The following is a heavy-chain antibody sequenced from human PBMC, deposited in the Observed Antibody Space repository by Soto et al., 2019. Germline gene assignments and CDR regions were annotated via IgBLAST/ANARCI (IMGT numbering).Heavy chain of an antibody. V-gene: IGHV1-69*01. D-gene: IGHD6-13*01. CDR3: ARGATHGSSWYFWFDP. CDR1: GGTFSTYP. CDR2: IIPLFGTT. Sequence: QVQQVQSGAEVRMPGSSVKVSCKASGGTFSTYPINWVRQAPGQGLEWMGGIIPLFGTTNYAQKFKGRVTITADESTSTAYMELSSLRAEDAAVYYCARGATHGSSWYFWFDPWGQGTLVTVSS. J-gene: IGHJ5*02.